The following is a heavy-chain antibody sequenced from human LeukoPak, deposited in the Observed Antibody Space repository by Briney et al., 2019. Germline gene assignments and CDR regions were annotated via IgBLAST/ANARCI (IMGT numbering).Heavy chain of an antibody. J-gene: IGHJ4*02. V-gene: IGHV5-51*01. CDR1: GFRFTSYW. Sequence: GESLKISCKSSGFRFTSYWIGWLRQMPGKGLEWMGIIYPGDSDIRYSPSFRGQVSISTDKSTSTAYLQWSSLKASDTAMYYCARHRGSYSYDYWGQGTLVTVSS. CDR2: IYPGDSDI. CDR3: ARHRGSYSYDY. D-gene: IGHD1-26*01.